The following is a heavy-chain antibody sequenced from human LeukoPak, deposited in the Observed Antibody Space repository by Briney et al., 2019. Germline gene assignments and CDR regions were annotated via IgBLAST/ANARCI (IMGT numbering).Heavy chain of an antibody. Sequence: GGFLRLSCAGSGFIVSSNYMSWVRQAAGKGLEWVSVIYGSSRTYYADSVKGRFTISRDNSKNTVYLQMDSLRAEDTAVYYCASDDISLTGTIAHWGQGTLVTVSS. J-gene: IGHJ4*02. D-gene: IGHD3-9*01. CDR2: IYGSSRT. CDR3: ASDDISLTGTIAH. V-gene: IGHV3-66*01. CDR1: GFIVSSNY.